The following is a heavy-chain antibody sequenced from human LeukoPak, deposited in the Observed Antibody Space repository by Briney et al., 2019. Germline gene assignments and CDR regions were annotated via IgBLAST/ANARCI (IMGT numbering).Heavy chain of an antibody. D-gene: IGHD5-12*01. CDR3: VKDKYRGYDSPFDY. V-gene: IGHV3-30*14. CDR1: GFVFRNYA. CDR2: ISYDATNK. Sequence: GGSLRLSCAASGFVFRNYAMHWVRQPPGKGLEWVAVISYDATNKFYADSVKGRFTISRDNSKNTLYLQMSSLRAEDTAVYYCVKDKYRGYDSPFDYWGQGTLVTVSS. J-gene: IGHJ4*02.